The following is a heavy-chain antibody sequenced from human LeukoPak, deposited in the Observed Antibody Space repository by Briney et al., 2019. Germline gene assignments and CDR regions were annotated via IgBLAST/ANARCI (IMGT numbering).Heavy chain of an antibody. CDR2: IYSGGST. V-gene: IGHV3-53*01. J-gene: IGHJ5*02. D-gene: IGHD3-16*01. Sequence: GGSLRLSCAASGFTFSRNYMSGVRRARGKGREGGSVIYSGGSTYYADSVKGRFTISRDNSKNTLYLQMNSLRAEDTAVYYGARDEGITPINWFDPWGQGTLVTVSS. CDR3: ARDEGITPINWFDP. CDR1: GFTFSRNY.